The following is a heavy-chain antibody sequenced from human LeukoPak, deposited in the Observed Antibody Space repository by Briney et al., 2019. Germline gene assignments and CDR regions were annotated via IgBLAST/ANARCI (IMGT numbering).Heavy chain of an antibody. D-gene: IGHD6-13*01. J-gene: IGHJ4*02. CDR3: ARGGPAAAGTDFDY. CDR1: GGTLSSYA. Sequence: SVKVSCKASGGTLSSYAISWVRQAPGQGLEWMGGIIPIFGTANYAQKFQGRVTITADESTSTAYMELSSLRSEDTAVYYCARGGPAAAGTDFDYWGQGTLVTVSS. CDR2: IIPIFGTA. V-gene: IGHV1-69*13.